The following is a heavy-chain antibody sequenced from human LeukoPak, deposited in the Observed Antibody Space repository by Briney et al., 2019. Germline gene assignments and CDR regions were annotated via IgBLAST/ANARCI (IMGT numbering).Heavy chain of an antibody. CDR2: ISKGSGYI. V-gene: IGHV3-21*01. Sequence: GGSLRLSCAASGFTFSNYSFNWVRQAPGQGLEWVSSISKGSGYIYYTDSVKGRFTISRDNSKNTLYLQMNSLRAEDTAVYYCAKEESQWLVRPGFDYWGQGTLVTVSS. CDR1: GFTFSNYS. J-gene: IGHJ4*02. CDR3: AKEESQWLVRPGFDY. D-gene: IGHD6-19*01.